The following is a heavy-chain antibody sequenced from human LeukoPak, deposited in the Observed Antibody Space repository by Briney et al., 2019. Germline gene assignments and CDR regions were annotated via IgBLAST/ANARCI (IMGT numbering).Heavy chain of an antibody. CDR1: GGTFSSYA. CDR2: IIPIFGTA. J-gene: IGHJ5*02. V-gene: IGHV1-69*05. D-gene: IGHD2-2*01. CDR3: ARDLGCSSTSCHFHWSDP. Sequence: ASVKVSCKASGGTFSSYAISWVRQAPGQGLEWMGRIIPIFGTANYAQKFQGRVTITTDESTSTAYMELSSLRSEDTAVYCCARDLGCSSTSCHFHWSDPWGQGTLVTVSS.